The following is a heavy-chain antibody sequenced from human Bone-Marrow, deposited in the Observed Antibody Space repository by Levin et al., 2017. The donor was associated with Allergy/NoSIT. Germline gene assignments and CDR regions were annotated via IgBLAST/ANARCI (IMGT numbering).Heavy chain of an antibody. CDR2: SYYSGTA. Sequence: LRLSCTVSGDSFSSGHYYWSWIRQPPGKGLEWIGHSYYSGTAYYNPSLKSRLTISVDTSQNQFSLNLSSVTAADTAVYYCARVRNAGGRGWFDSWGQGTLVTVSS. V-gene: IGHV4-31*03. J-gene: IGHJ5*01. D-gene: IGHD2-8*02. CDR1: GDSFSSGHYY. CDR3: ARVRNAGGRGWFDS.